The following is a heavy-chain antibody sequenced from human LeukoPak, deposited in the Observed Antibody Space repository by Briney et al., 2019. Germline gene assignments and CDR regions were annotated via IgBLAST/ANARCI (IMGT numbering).Heavy chain of an antibody. CDR2: VFCTGKT. Sequence: SETLSLTCTVSGGSVSTSDYYWGWIRQSPVKGLEWIGDVFCTGKTNYNPSLRGRATISIDTSKNQFSLKLTYVTAADTAVYYCARVFDSWGQGTLVTVSS. V-gene: IGHV4-39*07. J-gene: IGHJ4*02. CDR3: ARVFDS. CDR1: GGSVSTSDYY.